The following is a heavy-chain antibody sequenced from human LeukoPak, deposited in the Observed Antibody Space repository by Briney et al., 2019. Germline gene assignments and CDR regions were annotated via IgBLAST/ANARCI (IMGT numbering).Heavy chain of an antibody. Sequence: GGSLRLSCAPSGFTFSSYEMNWVRQAPGKGLEWVSYISSSGTIKYYADSVKGRFTISRDNAKNSLYLQMDSLRAEDTAVYYCARDPSNRDWYFDLWGRGTLTVSS. CDR2: ISSSGTIK. CDR3: ARDPSNRDWYFDL. CDR1: GFTFSSYE. J-gene: IGHJ2*01. V-gene: IGHV3-48*03. D-gene: IGHD2/OR15-2a*01.